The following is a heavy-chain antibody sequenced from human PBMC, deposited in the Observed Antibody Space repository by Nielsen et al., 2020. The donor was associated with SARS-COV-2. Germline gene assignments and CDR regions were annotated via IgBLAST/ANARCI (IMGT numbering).Heavy chain of an antibody. CDR1: GYTFTSYD. D-gene: IGHD6-19*01. CDR3: ARGKVVLAVAGNPPDY. J-gene: IGHJ4*02. V-gene: IGHV1-8*01. CDR2: MNPNSGNT. Sequence: ASVKVSCKASGYTFTSYDINWVRQATGQGLEWMGWMNPNSGNTGYAQKFQGRVTMTRNTSISTAYMELSSLRSEDPAVYYCARGKVVLAVAGNPPDYWGQGTLVTVSS.